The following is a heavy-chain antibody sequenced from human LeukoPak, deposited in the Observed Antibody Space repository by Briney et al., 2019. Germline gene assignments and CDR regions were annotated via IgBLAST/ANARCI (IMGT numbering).Heavy chain of an antibody. J-gene: IGHJ6*03. D-gene: IGHD6-25*01. V-gene: IGHV4-4*09. CDR1: GDSVSSSH. Sequence: SETLSLTCTVSGDSVSSSHWSWIRQPPGKGLEWIGDMYTSGSTNYNPSLKTRVTLSTDTSRNQLSLRLRSLTAADTAVYYCARLVFFDYISAVTEVSFYYMDAWGKGTTVIVFS. CDR2: MYTSGST. CDR3: ARLVFFDYISAVTEVSFYYMDA.